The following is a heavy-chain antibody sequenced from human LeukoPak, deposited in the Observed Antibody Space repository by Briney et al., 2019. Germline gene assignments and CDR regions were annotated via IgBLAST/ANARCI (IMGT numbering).Heavy chain of an antibody. CDR2: ISSSGSTI. D-gene: IGHD1-26*01. V-gene: IGHV3-11*04. Sequence: GGSLRLSCAASGFTFSDYYMSWIRQAPGKGLEWVSYISSSGSTIYYADSVKGRFTISRDNAKNTLFLQMNSLRAEDTAVYYCVRDGVGAPPFDYWGQGALVTVSS. CDR3: VRDGVGAPPFDY. J-gene: IGHJ4*02. CDR1: GFTFSDYY.